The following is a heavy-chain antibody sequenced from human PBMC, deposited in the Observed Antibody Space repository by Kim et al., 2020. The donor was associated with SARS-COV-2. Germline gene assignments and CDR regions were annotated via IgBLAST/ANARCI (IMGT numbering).Heavy chain of an antibody. J-gene: IGHJ6*02. Sequence: GGSLRLSCAASGFTFSSYAMHWVRQAPGKGLEWVAVISYDGSNKYYADSVKGRFTISRDNSKNTLYLQMNSLRAEDTAVYYCARERVVVVTATGMDVWGQGTTVTVSS. CDR1: GFTFSSYA. D-gene: IGHD2-21*02. CDR2: ISYDGSNK. V-gene: IGHV3-30-3*01. CDR3: ARERVVVVTATGMDV.